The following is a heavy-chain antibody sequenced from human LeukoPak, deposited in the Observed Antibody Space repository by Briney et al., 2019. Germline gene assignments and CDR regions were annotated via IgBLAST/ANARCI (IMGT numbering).Heavy chain of an antibody. CDR1: GGSISSSNG. Sequence: AETLSLTCTVSGGSISSSNGWSWLRQPPGKGLEWIGEINQSGSTNYNPSLKSRVTRSLDTSKNQFCLKLSSLTAADTDLYYCARTKVIERGWWWYYYDSSGHHLGDYWGQGHLVNVSS. CDR2: INQSGST. D-gene: IGHD3-22*01. CDR3: ARTKVIERGWWWYYYDSSGHHLGDY. V-gene: IGHV4-4*02. J-gene: IGHJ4*02.